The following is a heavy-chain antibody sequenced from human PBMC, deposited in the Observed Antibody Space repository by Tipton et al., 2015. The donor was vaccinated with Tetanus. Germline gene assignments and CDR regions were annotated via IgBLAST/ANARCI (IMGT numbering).Heavy chain of an antibody. D-gene: IGHD2-2*01. V-gene: IGHV3-7*01. CDR1: GFTFNSDW. Sequence: SLRLSCAASGFTFNSDWMTWVRQAPGKGLEWVANIRQDGSEKYYVDSVKGRFTISRDNAKNSLYLQMNSLRAEDTAVYYCARGWSECSSWSCSPFDSWGQGTQVTVSS. CDR3: ARGWSECSSWSCSPFDS. J-gene: IGHJ4*02. CDR2: IRQDGSEK.